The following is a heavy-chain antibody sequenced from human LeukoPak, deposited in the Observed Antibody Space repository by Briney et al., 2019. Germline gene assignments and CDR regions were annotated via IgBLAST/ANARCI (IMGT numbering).Heavy chain of an antibody. D-gene: IGHD3-10*01. J-gene: IGHJ4*02. Sequence: GGSLRLSCAASGFTFSSYWMHWVRQGPGKGLVWVSRINSDGSSTSYADSVKGRFTISRDNAKNTLYLQINSLRAEDAAVYYCARVELQWFEKFPNQYYFDYWGQGTLVTVSS. V-gene: IGHV3-74*01. CDR2: INSDGSST. CDR3: ARVELQWFEKFPNQYYFDY. CDR1: GFTFSSYW.